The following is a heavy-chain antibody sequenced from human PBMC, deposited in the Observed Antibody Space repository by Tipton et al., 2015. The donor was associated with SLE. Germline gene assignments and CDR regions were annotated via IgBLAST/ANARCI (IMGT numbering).Heavy chain of an antibody. J-gene: IGHJ6*02. Sequence: SLRLSCAASGFTFSSYGMHWVRQAPGKGLEWVAVIWYDGSNKYYADSVKGRFTISRDNSKNTLYLQMNSLRAEDTVVYYCAKDGGSYHYYDMDVWGQGTTVTVSS. D-gene: IGHD1-26*01. CDR1: GFTFSSYG. CDR3: AKDGGSYHYYDMDV. V-gene: IGHV3-30*18. CDR2: IWYDGSNK.